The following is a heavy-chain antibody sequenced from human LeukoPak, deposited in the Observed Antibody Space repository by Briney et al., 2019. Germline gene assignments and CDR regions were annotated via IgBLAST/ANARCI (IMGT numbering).Heavy chain of an antibody. V-gene: IGHV3-30*18. CDR2: ISYDGSEK. CDR3: AKGSSTYGHPISPLLDR. Sequence: GGSLRLSCAASGFDFSVYGMHWVRQAPGKGLEWVAVISYDGSEKYYGDSVKGRLTIARDNSRNIVYLQVNSLRAEDTAMYYCAKGSSTYGHPISPLLDRWGQGTLVTVSS. D-gene: IGHD6-13*01. CDR1: GFDFSVYG. J-gene: IGHJ5*02.